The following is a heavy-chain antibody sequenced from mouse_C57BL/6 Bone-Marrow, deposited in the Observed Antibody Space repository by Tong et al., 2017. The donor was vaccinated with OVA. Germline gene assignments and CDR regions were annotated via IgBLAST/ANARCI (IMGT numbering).Heavy chain of an antibody. CDR1: GYTFTDYA. D-gene: IGHD2-3*01. CDR3: ARREGVTFYYFDY. Sequence: VQLQESGAELVRPGVSVKISCKGSGYTFTDYAMHWVKQSHAKSLEWIGVISTYYGDASYNQKFKGKATMTVDKSSSTAYMELARLTSDDSAIYYFARREGVTFYYFDYWGQGTTLTVSS. V-gene: IGHV1S137*01. CDR2: ISTYYGDA. J-gene: IGHJ2*01.